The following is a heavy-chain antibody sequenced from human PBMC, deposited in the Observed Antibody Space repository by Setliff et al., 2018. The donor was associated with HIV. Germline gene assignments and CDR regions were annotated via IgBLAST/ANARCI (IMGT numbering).Heavy chain of an antibody. Sequence: SGGSLRLSCSASGFKFDDYGMSWVRQAPGKGLEWVSGTNWKGDRRSYADSVKGRFTVSRDNDKNSLYLQMDSLRVEDTALYYCARDRDFQWLLQKDGMDVWGQGTTVTISS. V-gene: IGHV3-20*04. CDR2: TNWKGDRR. CDR3: ARDRDFQWLLQKDGMDV. CDR1: GFKFDDYG. J-gene: IGHJ6*02. D-gene: IGHD6-19*01.